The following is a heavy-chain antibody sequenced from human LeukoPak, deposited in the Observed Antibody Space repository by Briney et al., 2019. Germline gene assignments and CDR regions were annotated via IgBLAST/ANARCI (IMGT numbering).Heavy chain of an antibody. D-gene: IGHD5-18*01. J-gene: IGHJ4*02. V-gene: IGHV3-53*01. CDR2: IYSGGST. CDR1: GFTVSSNY. CDR3: AREGREYSYGFDY. Sequence: PGGSLRLSCAASGFTVSSNYMSWVRQAPGKGLEWVSVIYSGGSTYYADSVKGRFTISRDNSKNTLYLQMNSLRAEDTAVYYCAREGREYSYGFDYWGQGTLVTVSS.